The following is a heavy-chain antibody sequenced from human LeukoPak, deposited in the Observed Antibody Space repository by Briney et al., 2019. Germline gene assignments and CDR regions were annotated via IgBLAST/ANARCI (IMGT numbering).Heavy chain of an antibody. CDR1: GYSFPNYW. CDR3: ARSPRDGYHDSFDI. CDR2: IYPADSDT. Sequence: GESLQISCKGSGYSFPNYWITWVRQMPGKGLEWMGIIYPADSDTKYSPSFQGQVTISADRSINTAYLQWSSLRASDTAMYYCARSPRDGYHDSFDIWGQGTMVTVSS. J-gene: IGHJ3*02. V-gene: IGHV5-51*01. D-gene: IGHD5-24*01.